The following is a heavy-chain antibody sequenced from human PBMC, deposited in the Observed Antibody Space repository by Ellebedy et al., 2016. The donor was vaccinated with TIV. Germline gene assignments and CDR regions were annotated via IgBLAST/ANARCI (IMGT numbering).Heavy chain of an antibody. CDR1: GDSIGRYF. CDR2: IYYSGST. Sequence: MPSETLSLTCVVSGDSIGRYFWNWIRQPPGKGLEWLGYIYYSGSTTYNPSLKSRVTMSVNTSKNQFSLKLSSVTAADTAVYYCARRLHYGDWYFDLWGRGTLVTVS. J-gene: IGHJ2*01. D-gene: IGHD4-17*01. V-gene: IGHV4-59*01. CDR3: ARRLHYGDWYFDL.